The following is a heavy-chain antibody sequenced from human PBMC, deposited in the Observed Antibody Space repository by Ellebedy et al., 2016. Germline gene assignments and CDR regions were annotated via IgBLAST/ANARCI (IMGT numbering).Heavy chain of an antibody. Sequence: GGSLRLXXAASGFTFDDYAMHWVRQAPGKGLEWVSGISWNSGSIGYADSVKGRFTISRDNAKNSLYLQMNSLRAEDTALYYCAKDQGPGLELSWFDPWGQGTLVTVSS. J-gene: IGHJ5*02. CDR2: ISWNSGSI. D-gene: IGHD1-7*01. V-gene: IGHV3-9*01. CDR3: AKDQGPGLELSWFDP. CDR1: GFTFDDYA.